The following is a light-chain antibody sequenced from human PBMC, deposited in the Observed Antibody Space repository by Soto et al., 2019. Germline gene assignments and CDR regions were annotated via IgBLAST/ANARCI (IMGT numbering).Light chain of an antibody. V-gene: IGKV3-11*01. Sequence: EIVLTQSPATLSLSPGERATLSCRASQSVSSYLAWYQQKPGQAPRLLIYDASNRATGIPARFSGSGSGTEFSLPISSLEPEDFAVYYCQQRSNWPRGTFGGGTKVEIK. J-gene: IGKJ4*01. CDR1: QSVSSY. CDR2: DAS. CDR3: QQRSNWPRGT.